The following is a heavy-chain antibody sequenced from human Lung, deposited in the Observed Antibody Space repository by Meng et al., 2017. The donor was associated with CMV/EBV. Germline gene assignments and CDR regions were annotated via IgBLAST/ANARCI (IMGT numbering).Heavy chain of an antibody. D-gene: IGHD2-2*01. CDR1: GFIFSSYT. J-gene: IGHJ4*02. Sequence: GGSLRLXXAASGFIFSSYTMNWVRQAPGQGLEWISGISSSGGTTYYADSVKGRLTISRDNSKGTVYLEMNSLRAEDTAIYYCSKAADVYQLLEYYFDSWGQGPLVTVSS. V-gene: IGHV3-23*01. CDR2: ISSSGGTT. CDR3: SKAADVYQLLEYYFDS.